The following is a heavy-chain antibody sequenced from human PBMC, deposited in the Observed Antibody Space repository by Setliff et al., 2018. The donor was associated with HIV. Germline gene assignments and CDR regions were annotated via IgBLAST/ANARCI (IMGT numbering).Heavy chain of an antibody. CDR3: ARTRKSYPPAYGLDG. D-gene: IGHD6-6*01. Sequence: GASVKVSCKASGYTFSDYGISWVRQAPGQGLEWMGWISAYNGKTNSAQKVQGRVTMTTDTSTSTAYMELGSLISDDTAVYYCARTRKSYPPAYGLDGWGQGITVTVSS. CDR1: GYTFSDYG. CDR2: ISAYNGKT. V-gene: IGHV1-18*01. J-gene: IGHJ6*02.